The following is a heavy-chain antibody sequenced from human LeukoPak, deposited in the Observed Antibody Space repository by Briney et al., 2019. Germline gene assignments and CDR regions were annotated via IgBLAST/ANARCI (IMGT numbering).Heavy chain of an antibody. CDR3: ARGALGPSAATQFAFRGYYYYGMGV. D-gene: IGHD2-15*01. J-gene: IGHJ6*02. V-gene: IGHV4-34*01. Sequence: PSETLSLTCAVYGGSFSGYYWSWIRQPPGKGLEWIGEINHSGSTKYNPSLKSRVTISVDTSKNQFSLKLSSVTAADTAVYYCARGALGPSAATQFAFRGYYYYGMGVWGQGTTVTVSS. CDR1: GGSFSGYY. CDR2: INHSGST.